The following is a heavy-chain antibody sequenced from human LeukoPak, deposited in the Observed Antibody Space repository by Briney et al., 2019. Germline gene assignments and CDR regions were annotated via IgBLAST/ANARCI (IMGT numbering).Heavy chain of an antibody. CDR3: ARTVGRGPGGHFDY. CDR1: GFSYRGYY. J-gene: IGHJ4*02. V-gene: IGHV3-11*03. Sequence: GGPLRLSCAASGFSYRGYYMSWIRQAPGKGLEWVAYISDSGSYTNYADSVRGRFTISRDNAKKSLFLQMIDLRPEDAAVYYCARTVGRGPGGHFDYWGQGALVTVSS. CDR2: ISDSGSYT. D-gene: IGHD4-23*01.